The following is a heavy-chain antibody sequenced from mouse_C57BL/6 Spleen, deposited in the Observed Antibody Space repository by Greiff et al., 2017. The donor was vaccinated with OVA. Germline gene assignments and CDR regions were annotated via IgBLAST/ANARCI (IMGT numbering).Heavy chain of an antibody. Sequence: VQLQQSGAELVKPGASVKLSCTASGFNIKDYYMHWVKQRTEQGLEWIGRIDPEDGDTKYAPTFQGKATITADTSSNTAYLQLSSLTSEDTAVDYCARSGYDYDAFAYGGQGTLVTVAA. V-gene: IGHV14-2*01. J-gene: IGHJ3*01. CDR2: IDPEDGDT. CDR3: ARSGYDYDAFAY. CDR1: GFNIKDYY. D-gene: IGHD2-4*01.